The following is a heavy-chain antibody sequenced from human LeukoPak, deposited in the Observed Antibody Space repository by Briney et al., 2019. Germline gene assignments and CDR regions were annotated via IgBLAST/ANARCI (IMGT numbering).Heavy chain of an antibody. CDR3: AKDRSWIIDAWFDP. Sequence: PGGSLRLSCAPSGFTFSAYAMSWVRQAPGKGLEWVTSITGYGDRTYYADSVKGRFTISRDNSKNTLYLQLNSLRAEDTAVYYCAKDRSWIIDAWFDPWGQGTRVTVSS. CDR1: GFTFSAYA. V-gene: IGHV3-23*01. J-gene: IGHJ5*02. D-gene: IGHD1-1*01. CDR2: ITGYGDRT.